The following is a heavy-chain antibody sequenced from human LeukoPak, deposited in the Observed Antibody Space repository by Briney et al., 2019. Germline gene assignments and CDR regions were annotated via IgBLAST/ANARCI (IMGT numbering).Heavy chain of an antibody. V-gene: IGHV4-34*01. CDR1: GGSFSGYY. J-gene: IGHJ5*02. D-gene: IGHD6-13*01. Sequence: PSETLSLTCAVYGGSFSGYYWSWIRQPPGKGLEWIGEINHSGSTNYNPSLKSRVTISVDTSKNQFSLKLSSVTAADTAVYYCARSSSSWYSRFDPWGQGTLVTVSS. CDR3: ARSSSSWYSRFDP. CDR2: INHSGST.